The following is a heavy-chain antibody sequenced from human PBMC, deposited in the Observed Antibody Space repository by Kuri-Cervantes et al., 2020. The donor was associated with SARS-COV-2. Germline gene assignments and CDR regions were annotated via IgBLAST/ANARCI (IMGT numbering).Heavy chain of an antibody. CDR2: IYSADIT. D-gene: IGHD5-24*01. CDR1: GFTVSSNY. CDR3: ASLLIRSRETPYWYFDL. J-gene: IGHJ2*01. Sequence: GESLKISCAASGFTVSSNYMSWVRQAPGKGLEWVSVIYSADITYYADSVKGRFTISRDNAKNSLYLQMNSLRAEDTAVYYCASLLIRSRETPYWYFDLWGRGTLVTVSS. V-gene: IGHV3-53*01.